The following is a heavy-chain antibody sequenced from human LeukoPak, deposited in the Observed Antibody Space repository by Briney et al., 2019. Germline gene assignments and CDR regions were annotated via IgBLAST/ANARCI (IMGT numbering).Heavy chain of an antibody. V-gene: IGHV4-59*01. CDR3: ASIRYSGSSPSYYYYMDV. J-gene: IGHJ6*03. CDR2: IYYSGST. CDR1: GGSLSSYY. D-gene: IGHD1-26*01. Sequence: SETLSLTCTVSGGSLSSYYWSWIRQPPGKGLEWIGYIYYSGSTNYNPSLKSRVTISVDTSKNQFSLKLSSVTAADTAVYYCASIRYSGSSPSYYYYMDVWGKGTTVTVSS.